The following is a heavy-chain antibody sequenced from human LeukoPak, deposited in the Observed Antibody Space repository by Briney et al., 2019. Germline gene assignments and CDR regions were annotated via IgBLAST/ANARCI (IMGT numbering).Heavy chain of an antibody. V-gene: IGHV4-38-2*01. CDR2: IYHSGST. D-gene: IGHD2/OR15-2a*01. CDR3: ARGCAPIYGNWFDP. Sequence: KPSETLSLTCAVSGYSISSGYYWGWIRQPPGKGLEWIGGIYHSGSTYYNPSLKSRVTISVDTSKNQFSLKLSSVTAADTAVYYCARGCAPIYGNWFDPWGQGTLVTVSS. CDR1: GYSISSGYY. J-gene: IGHJ5*02.